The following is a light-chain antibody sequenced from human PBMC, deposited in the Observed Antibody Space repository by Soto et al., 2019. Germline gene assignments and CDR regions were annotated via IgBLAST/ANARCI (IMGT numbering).Light chain of an antibody. CDR2: ATS. J-gene: IGKJ4*01. Sequence: DVQMTQSPSSLSAFVGDRVTITCRASQGIAPYLAWFQQKPGKVPKLLIYATSNVQSGVPSRFSGSGSGTDFTLTISSLQPEDVGTYYCQKYNSAPLTFGGGTKVEIK. CDR1: QGIAPY. CDR3: QKYNSAPLT. V-gene: IGKV1-27*01.